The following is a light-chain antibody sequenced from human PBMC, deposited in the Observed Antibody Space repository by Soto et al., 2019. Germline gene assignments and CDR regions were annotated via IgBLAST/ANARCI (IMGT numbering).Light chain of an antibody. V-gene: IGLV2-14*01. CDR1: SSDVGGYKY. CDR3: HSYTSSSTYV. Sequence: QSVLTQPASVSGSPGQSITISCTGTSSDVGGYKYVSWYQQHPGKAPKLMIYEVSNRPSGISNRFSGSKSGNTASLTISGLQAEDEPDYYCHSYTSSSTYVFGTGTKLTVL. CDR2: EVS. J-gene: IGLJ1*01.